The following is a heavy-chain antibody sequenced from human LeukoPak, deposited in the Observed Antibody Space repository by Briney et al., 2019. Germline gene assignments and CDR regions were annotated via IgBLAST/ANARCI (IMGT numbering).Heavy chain of an antibody. V-gene: IGHV1-18*01. D-gene: IGHD3-9*01. J-gene: IGHJ4*02. CDR2: ISAYNGNT. CDR3: ASTLRYFDWPRFDY. Sequence: ASVKVSCKASGYTFTSYGISWVRQAPGQGLEWMGWISAYNGNTNYAQKLQGRVTMTTDTSTSTAYMELRSLRSDDTAVYYCASTLRYFDWPRFDYWGQGTLVTVSS. CDR1: GYTFTSYG.